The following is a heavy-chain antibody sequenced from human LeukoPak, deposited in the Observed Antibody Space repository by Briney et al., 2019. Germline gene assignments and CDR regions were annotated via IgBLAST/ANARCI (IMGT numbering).Heavy chain of an antibody. J-gene: IGHJ5*02. Sequence: PSETLFLTCTVSRGSVSSSSYYWGWIRQPPGKGLEWIGSIYYNEYTYYNPSLKSRVTISVDTFKNQFSLKLSSVTAADTAVYYCARHEYSGSYYGLSWFDPWGPGTLVTVSS. CDR1: RGSVSSSSYY. D-gene: IGHD1-26*01. V-gene: IGHV4-39*01. CDR2: IYYNEYT. CDR3: ARHEYSGSYYGLSWFDP.